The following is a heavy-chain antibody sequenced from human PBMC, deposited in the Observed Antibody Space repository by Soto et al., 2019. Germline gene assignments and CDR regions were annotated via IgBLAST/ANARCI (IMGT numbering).Heavy chain of an antibody. CDR1: GGSISSGDFY. CDR3: AREPAPTTYFDY. D-gene: IGHD1-1*01. CDR2: IYYTGST. Sequence: SETLSLTCTVSGGSISSGDFYWSWFRQHPEKGLEWIGYIYYTGSTYYNPSLKSRVTISVDTSKNQFSLKLSSVTAADTAVYYCAREPAPTTYFDYGGPGGLVTVS. J-gene: IGHJ4*02. V-gene: IGHV4-31*03.